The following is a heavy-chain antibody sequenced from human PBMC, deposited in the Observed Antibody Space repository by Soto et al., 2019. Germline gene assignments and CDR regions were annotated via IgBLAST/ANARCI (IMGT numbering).Heavy chain of an antibody. Sequence: QVQLQESGPGLVKPSGTLSLTCAVSGGSISSNKWWSWVRQPPGKGLEWIGEVYQTGDTNYNPSLKTRVTISVDKSMTQFSLKMRSVTAADTAVYYCARGASYGWFDPWGQGTLVTVSS. D-gene: IGHD1-26*01. V-gene: IGHV4-4*02. J-gene: IGHJ5*02. CDR2: VYQTGDT. CDR3: ARGASYGWFDP. CDR1: GGSISSNKW.